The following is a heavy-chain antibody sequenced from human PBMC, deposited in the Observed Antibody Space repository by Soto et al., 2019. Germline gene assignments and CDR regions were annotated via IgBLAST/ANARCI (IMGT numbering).Heavy chain of an antibody. CDR2: INPNSGGT. CDR1: GYTFTGYY. D-gene: IGHD3-3*01. Sequence: ASVKVSCKASGYTFTGYYMHWVRQAPGQGLEWMGWINPNSGGTNYAQKFQGWVTITRDTSISTAYMELSRLRSDDTAVYYCARVHWDLGSGSKNDYYYAKDVWGEGTTVTL. J-gene: IGHJ6*02. V-gene: IGHV1-2*04. CDR3: ARVHWDLGSGSKNDYYYAKDV.